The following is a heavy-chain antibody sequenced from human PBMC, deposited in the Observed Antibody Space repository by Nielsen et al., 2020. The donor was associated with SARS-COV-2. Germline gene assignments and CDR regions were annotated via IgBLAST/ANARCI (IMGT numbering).Heavy chain of an antibody. D-gene: IGHD2-2*01. CDR2: ISWNSGSI. Sequence: SLKISCAASGFTFDDYAMHWVRQAPGKGLEWVSGISWNSGSIGYADSVKGRFTISRDNAKNSLYLQMNSLRAEDTAVYYCARDPPGSTFDYWGQGTLVTVSS. V-gene: IGHV3-9*01. CDR3: ARDPPGSTFDY. CDR1: GFTFDDYA. J-gene: IGHJ4*02.